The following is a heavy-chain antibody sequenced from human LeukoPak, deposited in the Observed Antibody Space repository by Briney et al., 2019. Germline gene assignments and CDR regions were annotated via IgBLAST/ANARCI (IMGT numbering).Heavy chain of an antibody. D-gene: IGHD3-3*02. V-gene: IGHV3-30-3*01. J-gene: IGHJ4*02. CDR1: GFTFSSYA. CDR2: ISYDGSNK. Sequence: GGSLRLSCAASGFTFSSYAMHWVRQAPGKGLEWVAVISYDGSNKYYADSVKGRFTISRDNSKNTLYLQMNSLRAEDTAVYYCARDHLVWHAFDYWGQGTLVTVSS. CDR3: ARDHLVWHAFDY.